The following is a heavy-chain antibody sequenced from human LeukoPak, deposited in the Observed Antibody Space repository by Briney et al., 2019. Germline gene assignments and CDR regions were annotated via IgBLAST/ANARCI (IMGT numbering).Heavy chain of an antibody. D-gene: IGHD2-15*01. V-gene: IGHV4-59*08. CDR3: ARRGYCSGGTCLTFDL. CDR2: LYFSGST. J-gene: IGHJ4*02. Sequence: SETLSLTCTVSGASISTYYWSWIRQPPGQGLEWIGYLYFSGSTSYNPSLKSRLTISVDTSKNQFSLKLSSVTAADTAVYYCARRGYCSGGTCLTFDLWGQGTLVTVSS. CDR1: GASISTYY.